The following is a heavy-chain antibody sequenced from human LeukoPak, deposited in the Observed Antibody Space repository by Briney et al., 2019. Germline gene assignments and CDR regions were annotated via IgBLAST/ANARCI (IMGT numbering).Heavy chain of an antibody. CDR2: ISAGGGAT. CDR3: AKDPSPNYCSGGSCWSC. CDR1: GFTFSSYA. D-gene: IGHD2-15*01. Sequence: GGSLRLSCAASGFTFSSYAMSWVRQAPGKGLEWVSVISAGGGATYYADSVKGRFTISRDDSKNTLYLQMNSLRAEDTAVYYCAKDPSPNYCSGGSCWSCWGQGTLVTVSS. J-gene: IGHJ4*02. V-gene: IGHV3-23*01.